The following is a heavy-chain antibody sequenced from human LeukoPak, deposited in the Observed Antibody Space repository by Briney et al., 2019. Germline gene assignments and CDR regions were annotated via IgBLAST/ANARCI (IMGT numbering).Heavy chain of an antibody. CDR1: GGTFSSYA. V-gene: IGHV1-69*04. CDR3: AIAVAGTLDY. CDR2: IIPILGIA. D-gene: IGHD6-19*01. Sequence: ASVKVSCKASGGTFSSYAISLVRQAPGQGLEWMGRIIPILGIANYAQKFQGRVTITADKSTSTAYMELSSLRSEDTAVYYCAIAVAGTLDYWGQGTLVTVSS. J-gene: IGHJ4*02.